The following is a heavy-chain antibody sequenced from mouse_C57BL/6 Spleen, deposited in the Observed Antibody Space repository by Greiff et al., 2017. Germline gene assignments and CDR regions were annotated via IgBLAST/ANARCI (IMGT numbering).Heavy chain of an antibody. Sequence: VQLQQSGAELVKPGASVKLSCKASGYTFTSYWMHWVKQRPGQGLEWIGMIHPNSGSTNYNEKFKSKDTLTVDKSSSTAYMQLSSLTSEDSAVYYCATNYGSSLSFDYWGQGTTLTVSS. V-gene: IGHV1-64*01. D-gene: IGHD1-1*01. J-gene: IGHJ2*01. CDR2: IHPNSGST. CDR3: ATNYGSSLSFDY. CDR1: GYTFTSYW.